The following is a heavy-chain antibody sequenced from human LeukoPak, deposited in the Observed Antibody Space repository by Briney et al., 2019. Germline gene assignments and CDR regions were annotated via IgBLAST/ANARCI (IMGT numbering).Heavy chain of an antibody. CDR3: ARDLDYDPGYFDY. CDR2: ISYDGSNK. CDR1: GFTFSSYA. J-gene: IGHJ4*02. V-gene: IGHV3-30*04. Sequence: AGGSLRLSCAASGFTFSSYAMHWVRQAPGKGLEWVAVISYDGSNKYYADSVKGRFTISRDNSKNTLYLQMNSLRAEDTAVYYCARDLDYDPGYFDYWGQGTLVTVSS. D-gene: IGHD3-16*01.